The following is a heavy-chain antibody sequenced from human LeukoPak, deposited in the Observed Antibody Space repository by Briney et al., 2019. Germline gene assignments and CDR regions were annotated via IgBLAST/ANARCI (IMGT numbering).Heavy chain of an antibody. D-gene: IGHD2-8*02. CDR2: INSDGSST. V-gene: IGHV3-74*01. CDR1: GFTLSSYW. Sequence: QSGGSLRLSCAASGFTLSSYWMHWVRQAPGKGLVWVSRINSDGSSTSYADSVKGRFTISRDNAKNTLYLQMNSLRAEDTAVYYCARSPPVVYADYWGQGTLVTVSS. J-gene: IGHJ4*02. CDR3: ARSPPVVYADY.